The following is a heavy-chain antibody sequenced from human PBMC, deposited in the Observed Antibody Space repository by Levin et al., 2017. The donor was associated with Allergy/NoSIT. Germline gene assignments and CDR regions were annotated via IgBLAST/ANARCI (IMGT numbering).Heavy chain of an antibody. J-gene: IGHJ4*02. CDR3: ARALSGEADY. CDR2: IYSGGST. D-gene: IGHD7-27*01. V-gene: IGHV3-53*01. CDR1: GFTVSSNY. Sequence: GESLKISCAASGFTVSSNYMSWVRQAPGKGLEWVSVIYSGGSTYYADSVKGRFTISRDNSKNTLYLQMNSLRAEDTAVYYCARALSGEADYWGQGTLVTVSS.